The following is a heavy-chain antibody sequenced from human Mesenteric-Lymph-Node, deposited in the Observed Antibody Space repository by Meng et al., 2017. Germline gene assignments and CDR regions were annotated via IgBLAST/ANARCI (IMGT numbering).Heavy chain of an antibody. CDR1: GGSISSYY. V-gene: IGHV4-4*07. D-gene: IGHD3-22*01. Sequence: SETLSLTCTVSGGSISSYYWSWIRQPAGKGLEWIGRIYTSGSTNYNPSLKSRVTMSVDTSKNQFSLKLSSVTAADTAVYYCASFRGYYYDSSGYYYVDYFDYWGQGTLVTVSS. CDR3: ASFRGYYYDSSGYYYVDYFDY. CDR2: IYTSGST. J-gene: IGHJ4*02.